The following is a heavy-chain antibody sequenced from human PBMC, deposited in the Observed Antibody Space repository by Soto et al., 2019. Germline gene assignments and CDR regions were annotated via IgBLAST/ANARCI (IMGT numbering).Heavy chain of an antibody. Sequence: QVQLVQSGAEVKKPGASVKVSCKASGYTFTGYYMHWVRQAPGQGLAWMGWINPNSGGTNYAQKFQGWVTMTSDTSISTAYMELSRLRSDDTAVYYCALTRIKANWFDPWGQGTLVTVSS. D-gene: IGHD2-15*01. J-gene: IGHJ5*02. CDR3: ALTRIKANWFDP. CDR2: INPNSGGT. V-gene: IGHV1-2*04. CDR1: GYTFTGYY.